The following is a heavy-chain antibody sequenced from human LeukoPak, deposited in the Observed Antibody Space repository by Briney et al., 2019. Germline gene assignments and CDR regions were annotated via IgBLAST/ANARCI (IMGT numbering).Heavy chain of an antibody. CDR1: GFTFSSYG. Sequence: GGSLRLSCAASGFTFSSYGMHWVRQAPGKGLEWVAVIWYDGSNKYYADSVKGRFTISRDNSKNTLDLQMNSLRAEDMAVYYCARDRSYDFWSGYSTPDYWGQGTLVTVSS. CDR3: ARDRSYDFWSGYSTPDY. J-gene: IGHJ4*02. CDR2: IWYDGSNK. D-gene: IGHD3-3*01. V-gene: IGHV3-33*01.